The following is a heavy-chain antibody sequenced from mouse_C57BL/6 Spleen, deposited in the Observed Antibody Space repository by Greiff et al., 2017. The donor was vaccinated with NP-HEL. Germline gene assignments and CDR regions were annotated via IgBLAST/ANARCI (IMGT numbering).Heavy chain of an antibody. CDR3: ARRGDVGYFDV. J-gene: IGHJ1*03. CDR1: GFSLTSYG. V-gene: IGHV2-2*01. D-gene: IGHD3-3*01. Sequence: QVQLQQSGPGLVQPSQSLSITCTVSGFSLTSYGVHWVRQSPGKGLEWLGVIWSGGSTDYNAAFISRLSISKDNSKSQVFFKMNSLQADDTAIYYCARRGDVGYFDVWGTGTTVTVSS. CDR2: IWSGGST.